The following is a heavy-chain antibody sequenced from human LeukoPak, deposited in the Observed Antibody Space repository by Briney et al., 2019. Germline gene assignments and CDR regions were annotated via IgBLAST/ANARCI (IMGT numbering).Heavy chain of an antibody. Sequence: ASVKVSCKASGYTFSNYGISWVRQAPGQGLEWMGWISAYNGNTNYAQRLQGRVTMTTDTATSTAYMELRSLRFEDTAVYYCARDTESLVRGVIINSFDYWGQGTLVTVSS. J-gene: IGHJ4*02. V-gene: IGHV1-18*01. CDR2: ISAYNGNT. CDR3: ARDTESLVRGVIINSFDY. CDR1: GYTFSNYG. D-gene: IGHD3-10*01.